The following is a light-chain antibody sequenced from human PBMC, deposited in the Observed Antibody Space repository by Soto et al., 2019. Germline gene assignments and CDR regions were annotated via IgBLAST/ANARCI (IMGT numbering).Light chain of an antibody. J-gene: IGKJ1*01. Sequence: DFQMTQSPSAMSASVGDRVTITCRASQDIGNYLAWFQQKPGKVPERLIFAASSLQSGVPSRFSGSKTGTEFTLTISSLQPEDFATYYCHRHNDYPWTFGQGTKVEIK. CDR3: HRHNDYPWT. CDR2: AAS. V-gene: IGKV1-17*03. CDR1: QDIGNY.